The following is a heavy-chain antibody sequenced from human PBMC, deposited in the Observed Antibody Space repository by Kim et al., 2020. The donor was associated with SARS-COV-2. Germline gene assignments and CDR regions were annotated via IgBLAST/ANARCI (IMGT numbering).Heavy chain of an antibody. D-gene: IGHD6-19*01. CDR3: ARDGGTIAVAGGFDY. V-gene: IGHV3-21*01. Sequence: GGSLRLSCAASGFTFSSYSMNWVRQAPGKGLEWVSSISSSSSYIYYADSVKGRFTISRDNAKNSLYLQMNSLRAEDTAVYYCARDGGTIAVAGGFDYWGQGTLVTVSS. CDR2: ISSSSSYI. J-gene: IGHJ4*02. CDR1: GFTFSSYS.